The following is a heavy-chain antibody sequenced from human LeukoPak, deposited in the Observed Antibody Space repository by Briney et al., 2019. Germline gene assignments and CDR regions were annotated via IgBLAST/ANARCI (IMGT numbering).Heavy chain of an antibody. V-gene: IGHV4-4*07. Sequence: SETLSLTCTVSGGSISSYYWSWIRQPPGKGLEWIGRIHTSGSTNYKPSLKSRVTMSVDTSKKQFSLKLNSVTAADTAVYYCARGAYGGNPEENWFDPWGQGTLVTVSS. J-gene: IGHJ5*02. CDR1: GGSISSYY. D-gene: IGHD4-23*01. CDR3: ARGAYGGNPEENWFDP. CDR2: IHTSGST.